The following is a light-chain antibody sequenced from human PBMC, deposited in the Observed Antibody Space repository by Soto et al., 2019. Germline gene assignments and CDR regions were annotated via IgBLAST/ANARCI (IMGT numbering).Light chain of an antibody. CDR3: SSYTSSSTLNV. J-gene: IGLJ1*01. CDR1: KNDIGVYDF. Sequence: QSALTQPPSASGSPGQSVTISCTGTKNDIGVYDFVSWCQHHPGKAPRLIIYEVVQRPSGVPDRFSGSKSGNTASLTISGLQAEDEADYYCSSYTSSSTLNVFGTGTKVTVL. V-gene: IGLV2-18*02. CDR2: EVV.